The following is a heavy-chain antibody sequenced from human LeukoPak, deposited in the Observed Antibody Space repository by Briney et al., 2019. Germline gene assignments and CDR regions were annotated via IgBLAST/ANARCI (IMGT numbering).Heavy chain of an antibody. Sequence: GGSLRLSCAASGFTVSSNYMNWVRQAPGKGLEWVSHISSSGETESYADFVKGRFTISRDNAKNSLSLQMNSLRAEDTAVYYCARDQYGTRLDWGPGTLVTVSS. D-gene: IGHD1-1*01. CDR1: GFTVSSNY. CDR2: ISSSGETE. V-gene: IGHV3-48*03. J-gene: IGHJ4*02. CDR3: ARDQYGTRLD.